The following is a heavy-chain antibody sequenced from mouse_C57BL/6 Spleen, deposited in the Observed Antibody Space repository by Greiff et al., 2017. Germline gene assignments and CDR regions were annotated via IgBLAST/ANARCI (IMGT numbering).Heavy chain of an antibody. CDR3: TRWGLRPHWYFDV. CDR1: GYTFTDYE. D-gene: IGHD2-4*01. Sequence: QVQLQQSGAELVRPGASVTLSCKASGYTFTDYEMHWVKQTPVHGLEWIGAIDPETGGTAYNQKFKGKAILTADKSSSTAYMELRSLTSEYSAVYYCTRWGLRPHWYFDVWGTGTTVTVSS. J-gene: IGHJ1*03. V-gene: IGHV1-15*01. CDR2: IDPETGGT.